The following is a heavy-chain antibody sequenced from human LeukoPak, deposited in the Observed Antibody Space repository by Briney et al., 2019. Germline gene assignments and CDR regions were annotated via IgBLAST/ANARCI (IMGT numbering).Heavy chain of an antibody. D-gene: IGHD6-19*01. CDR2: IYYSGST. J-gene: IGHJ5*02. Sequence: SETLSLTCTVSGGSISSYYWSWIRQPPGKGLEWIGYIYYSGSTNYNPSLKSRVTISVDTSKNQFSLKLSSVTAADTAVYYCPRSGYSSGWYNCFVPWGRRTLVTVSS. V-gene: IGHV4-59*01. CDR3: PRSGYSSGWYNCFVP. CDR1: GGSISSYY.